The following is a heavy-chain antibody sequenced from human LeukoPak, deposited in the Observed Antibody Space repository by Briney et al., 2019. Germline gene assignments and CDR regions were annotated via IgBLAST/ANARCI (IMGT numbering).Heavy chain of an antibody. CDR3: ARFIVGATYFDY. CDR2: INPSGGST. D-gene: IGHD1-26*01. Sequence: ASVKVSCKASGYTFTSYYMHWVRQAPGQGLEWMGIINPSGGSTSYAQKFQGRATMTRDTPTSTVYMELSSLRSEDTAVYYCARFIVGATYFDYWGQGTLVTVSS. V-gene: IGHV1-46*01. CDR1: GYTFTSYY. J-gene: IGHJ4*02.